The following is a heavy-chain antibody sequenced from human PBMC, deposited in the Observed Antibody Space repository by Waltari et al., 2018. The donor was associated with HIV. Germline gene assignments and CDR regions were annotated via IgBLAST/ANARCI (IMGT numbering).Heavy chain of an antibody. Sequence: EVQLVESGGGLVQPGGSLRLSCAASGFTFSTYSMNWVRQAQGKGLEWVSYISSSSTTIYYAGSVKGRFTISRDNAKNLLYMQMNSLRAEDTAVYYCARDKAVIQPDAFDIWGQGTMVTVSS. CDR1: GFTFSTYS. J-gene: IGHJ3*02. CDR2: ISSSSTTI. V-gene: IGHV3-48*04. CDR3: ARDKAVIQPDAFDI. D-gene: IGHD2-21*01.